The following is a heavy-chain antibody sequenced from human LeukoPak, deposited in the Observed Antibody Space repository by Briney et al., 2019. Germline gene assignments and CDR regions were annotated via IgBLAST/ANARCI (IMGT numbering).Heavy chain of an antibody. CDR3: AGGEFGSDAFDI. CDR2: ISYDGSNK. D-gene: IGHD3-10*01. V-gene: IGHV3-30*04. CDR1: GFTFSSYA. J-gene: IGHJ3*02. Sequence: PGGSLRLSCAASGFTFSSYAMHWVRQAPGKGLEWVAVISYDGSNKYYADSVKGRFTISRDNSKNTLYLQMNSLRAEDTAVYYCAGGEFGSDAFDIWGQGTMVTVSS.